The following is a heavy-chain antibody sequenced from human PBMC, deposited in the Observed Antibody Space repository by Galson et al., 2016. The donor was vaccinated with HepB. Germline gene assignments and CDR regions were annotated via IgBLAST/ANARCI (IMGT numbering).Heavy chain of an antibody. Sequence: SLRLSCAVSGFTVSNNYMTWVRQAPGKGPEWVALIYSIGTKDYADSVQGRFTISRDNSRNTLNLEMKSLSADDTAVYSCARKSDTYRYDGDFWGQGTLVTVSS. CDR3: ARKSDTYRYDGDF. CDR1: GFTVSNNY. V-gene: IGHV3-53*01. J-gene: IGHJ4*02. CDR2: IYSIGTK. D-gene: IGHD3-16*02.